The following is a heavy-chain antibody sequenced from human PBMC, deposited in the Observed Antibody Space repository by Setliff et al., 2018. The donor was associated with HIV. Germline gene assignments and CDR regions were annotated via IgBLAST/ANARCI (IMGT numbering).Heavy chain of an antibody. CDR3: ARDLRFDP. Sequence: PSETLSLTCTVSGGSISSHYWSWIRQPPGKGLEWIGYIYYSGTTNYSPSLKSRVTISVDTSKNQFSLKLSSVTAADTAVYYCARDLRFDPWGQGTLVTVSS. V-gene: IGHV4-59*11. CDR1: GGSISSHY. CDR2: IYYSGTT. J-gene: IGHJ5*02.